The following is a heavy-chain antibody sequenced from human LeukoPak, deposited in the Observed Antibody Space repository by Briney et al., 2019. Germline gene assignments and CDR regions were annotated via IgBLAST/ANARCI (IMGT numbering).Heavy chain of an antibody. CDR1: GFTVSSNY. CDR2: IHSSGTT. V-gene: IGHV3-53*01. J-gene: IGHJ4*02. CDR3: AREPSGYAYFDY. Sequence: PGGSLRLSCAASGFTVSSNYMSWVRQAPGKGLEWVSVIHSSGTTYYADSVKGRFIISRDNSKNTLYVQMNSLTAEDTAVYYCAREPSGYAYFDYWGQGTLVTVSS. D-gene: IGHD3-22*01.